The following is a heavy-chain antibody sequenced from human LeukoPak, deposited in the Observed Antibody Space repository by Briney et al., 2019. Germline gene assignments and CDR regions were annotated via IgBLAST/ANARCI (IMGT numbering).Heavy chain of an antibody. V-gene: IGHV4-59*12. J-gene: IGHJ4*02. CDR2: IYYSGST. Sequence: SETLSLTCTVSGGSISSYYWSWIRQPPGKGLEWIGYIYYSGSTNYNPSLKSRVTISVDTSKNQFSLKLSSVTAADTAVYYCARDGSGYYGSGSYLSAFDYWGQGTLVTVSS. CDR1: GGSISSYY. D-gene: IGHD3-10*01. CDR3: ARDGSGYYGSGSYLSAFDY.